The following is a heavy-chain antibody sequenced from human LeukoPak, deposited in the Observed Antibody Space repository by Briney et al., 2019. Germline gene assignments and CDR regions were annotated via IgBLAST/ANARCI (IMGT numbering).Heavy chain of an antibody. CDR1: GFTFSNYW. CDR2: ISGHGDST. J-gene: IGHJ5*02. Sequence: PGGSLRLSCAASGFTFSNYWMNWVRQAPGKGLEWVSGISGHGDSTYYADSVRGRFTIARDNSKNMVHLQMNSLRTEDTAVYYCTKGYSETSAFSWGQGTLVTVSS. CDR3: TKGYSETSAFS. D-gene: IGHD5-12*01. V-gene: IGHV3-23*01.